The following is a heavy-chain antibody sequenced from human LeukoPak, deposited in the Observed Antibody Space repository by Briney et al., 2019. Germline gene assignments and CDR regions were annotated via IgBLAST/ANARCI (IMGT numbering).Heavy chain of an antibody. D-gene: IGHD1-26*01. V-gene: IGHV1-46*01. CDR3: ARDPMSGCYRNCFDY. CDR1: GYTFTSYY. Sequence: ASVKVSCKASGYTFTSYYMHWVRQAPGQGLEWMGIINPSGGSTSYAQKFQGRVTMTRDMSTSTVYMELSSLRSEDTAVYYCARDPMSGCYRNCFDYWGQGTLVTVSS. CDR2: INPSGGST. J-gene: IGHJ4*02.